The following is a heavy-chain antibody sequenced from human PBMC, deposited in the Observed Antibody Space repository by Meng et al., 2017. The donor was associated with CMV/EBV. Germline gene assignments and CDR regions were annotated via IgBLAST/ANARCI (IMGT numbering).Heavy chain of an antibody. V-gene: IGHV1-69*05. D-gene: IGHD6-13*01. CDR2: IIPIFGTA. J-gene: IGHJ6*02. CDR1: GGTFSSYA. CDR3: AREVGGDSSWHDYYGVDV. Sequence: SVKVSCKASGGTFSSYAISWVRQAPGQGLEWMGGIIPIFGTANYAQKFQGRVTITTDESTSTAYMELSSLRSEDTAVYYCAREVGGDSSWHDYYGVDVWGQGTTVTVSS.